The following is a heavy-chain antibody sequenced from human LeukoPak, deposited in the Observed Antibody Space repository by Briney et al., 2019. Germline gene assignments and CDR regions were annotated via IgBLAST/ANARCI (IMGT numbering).Heavy chain of an antibody. CDR3: ARALGYCSGGRCYSSFDY. V-gene: IGHV5-51*01. Sequence: GESLKISCKGSGYSFTTYWIGWVRQMPGKGLEWMGIIYPSDSDTRYSPSFQGQVTISADKSITTAYLQWSSLKASDTAMYYCARALGYCSGGRCYSSFDYWGQGALVTVSS. CDR2: IYPSDSDT. CDR1: GYSFTTYW. D-gene: IGHD2-15*01. J-gene: IGHJ4*02.